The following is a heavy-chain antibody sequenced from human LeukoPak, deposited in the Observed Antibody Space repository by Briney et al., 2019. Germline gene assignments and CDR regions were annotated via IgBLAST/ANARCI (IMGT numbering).Heavy chain of an antibody. CDR1: GFTFIDFA. Sequence: PGGSLRLSCTTTGFTFIDFAMTWVRQAPGKGLEWVSIITGSGLTTYYAESVKGRFTISRDNSKNALYLQMPSLKAEDTAVYYCAKVAASDVWSSCDSWGQGTLVTVSS. CDR3: AKVAASDVWSSCDS. V-gene: IGHV3-23*01. CDR2: ITGSGLTT. J-gene: IGHJ5*01. D-gene: IGHD6-13*01.